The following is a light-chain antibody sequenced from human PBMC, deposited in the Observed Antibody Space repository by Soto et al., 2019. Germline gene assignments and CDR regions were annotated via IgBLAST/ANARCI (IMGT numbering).Light chain of an antibody. J-gene: IGLJ1*01. V-gene: IGLV2-23*01. Sequence: QSALTQPASVSGSPGQSITISCTGTSSDVGSYNLVSWYQQHTGKAPKLMIYEGSKRPSGVSNRFSGSKSGNTASLTISGLQAEDEADYYFCSYAVSSTFVFGTGTKLTVL. CDR1: SSDVGSYNL. CDR3: CSYAVSSTFV. CDR2: EGS.